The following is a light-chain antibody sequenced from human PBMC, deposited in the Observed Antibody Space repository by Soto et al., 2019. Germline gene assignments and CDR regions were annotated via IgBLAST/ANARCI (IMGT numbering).Light chain of an antibody. CDR3: HQSHGAPLT. J-gene: IGKJ4*01. CDR2: DAP. V-gene: IGKV1-39*01. CDR1: QNIGTH. Sequence: DVQMTQSPSALSASVGDRVTISCRSSQNIGTHLNWYQHKPGRAPKLLIDDAPTLQSEFPARFSGSRSERDYTLAICGLGREVFASNSCHQSHGAPLTVEGGPKVEIK.